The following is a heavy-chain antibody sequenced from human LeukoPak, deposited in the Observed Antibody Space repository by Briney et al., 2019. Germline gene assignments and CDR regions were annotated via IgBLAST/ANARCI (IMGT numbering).Heavy chain of an antibody. D-gene: IGHD2-2*01. J-gene: IGHJ4*02. V-gene: IGHV1-2*02. Sequence: ASVKVSFKASGYTFTGYYIHWVRQAPGQGLEWMGWINPNSGGTNYAQKFQGRVTMTRDTSISTAYMELSRLRSDDTAVYYCASGCSSNSCPGPYYFDYWGQGTLVTVSS. CDR2: INPNSGGT. CDR1: GYTFTGYY. CDR3: ASGCSSNSCPGPYYFDY.